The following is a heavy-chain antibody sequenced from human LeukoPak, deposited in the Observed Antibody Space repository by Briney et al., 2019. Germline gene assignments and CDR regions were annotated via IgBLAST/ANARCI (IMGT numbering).Heavy chain of an antibody. Sequence: PGGSLRLSCAASGFTFDDYAMHWVRQAPGRGLEWVSLISGDGGSTYYADSVKGRFTISRDNSKNSLYLQMNSLRTEDTAFYYCAKDIGGYSYVADCWGQGTLVTVSS. CDR2: ISGDGGST. D-gene: IGHD5-18*01. CDR1: GFTFDDYA. V-gene: IGHV3-43*02. CDR3: AKDIGGYSYVADC. J-gene: IGHJ4*02.